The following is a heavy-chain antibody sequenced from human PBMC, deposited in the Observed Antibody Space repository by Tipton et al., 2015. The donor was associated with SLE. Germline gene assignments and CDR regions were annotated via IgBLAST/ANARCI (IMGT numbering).Heavy chain of an antibody. CDR1: GGSISISNYY. Sequence: TLSLTCTVSGGSISISNYYWAWIRQPPGKGLEWIGNIFDSGGTYYNPSFRSRVNISVDTSKNQFSLRLTSVTAADTAVYYCARLPPLFGDYSKYFDPWGQGTLVTVSS. CDR3: ARLPPLFGDYSKYFDP. J-gene: IGHJ5*02. D-gene: IGHD4-17*01. CDR2: IFDSGGT. V-gene: IGHV4-39*07.